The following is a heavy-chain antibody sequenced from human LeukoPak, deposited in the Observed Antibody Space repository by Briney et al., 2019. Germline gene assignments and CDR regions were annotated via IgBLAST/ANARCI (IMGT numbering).Heavy chain of an antibody. Sequence: QSSETLSLTCTVSGGSISSYYWSWIRQPPGKGPEWIGYIYYSGSTNYNPSLKSRVTISVDTSKSQFSLKLTPVTAADTAVYYCARGAYSSGWPDAFDIWGHGTMVTVSS. CDR3: ARGAYSSGWPDAFDI. CDR2: IYYSGST. D-gene: IGHD6-19*01. J-gene: IGHJ3*02. V-gene: IGHV4-59*01. CDR1: GGSISSYY.